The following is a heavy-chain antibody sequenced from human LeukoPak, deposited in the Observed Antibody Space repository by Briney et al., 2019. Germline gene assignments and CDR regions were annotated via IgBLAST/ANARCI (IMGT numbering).Heavy chain of an antibody. CDR3: ARSQNYYGSGDY. Sequence: PSETLSLTCTVSGGSVSNGNYYWSWLRQPPGKALEWIGYIYYSGNTNYNPSLEGRVTISVDTSKNHFSVKLSSVTAADTAVYYCARSQNYYGSGDYWGQGTLVTVSS. D-gene: IGHD3-10*01. V-gene: IGHV4-61*03. CDR1: GGSVSNGNYY. CDR2: IYYSGNT. J-gene: IGHJ4*02.